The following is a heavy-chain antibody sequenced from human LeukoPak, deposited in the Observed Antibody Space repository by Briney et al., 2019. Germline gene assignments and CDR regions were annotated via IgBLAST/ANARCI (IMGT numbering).Heavy chain of an antibody. Sequence: ASVKVSCKASEGTFSSYAISWVRQAPGQGLEWMGGIIPIFGTANYAQKFQGRVTITADESTSTAYMELSSLRSEDTAVYYCARESGIAARQFDYWGQGTLVTVSS. CDR2: IIPIFGTA. V-gene: IGHV1-69*01. J-gene: IGHJ4*02. CDR1: EGTFSSYA. D-gene: IGHD6-6*01. CDR3: ARESGIAARQFDY.